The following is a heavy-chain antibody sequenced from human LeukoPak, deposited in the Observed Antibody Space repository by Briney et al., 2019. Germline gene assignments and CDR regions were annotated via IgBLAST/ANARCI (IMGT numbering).Heavy chain of an antibody. J-gene: IGHJ6*03. CDR3: AREGRGYSYGYPSYYYYYMDV. D-gene: IGHD5-18*01. V-gene: IGHV1-69*13. CDR2: IIPIFGTA. Sequence: SVKLSCKASGGTFSSYAISWVRQAPGQGLEWMGGIIPIFGTANYAQKFQGRVTITADESTSTAYMELSSLRSEDTAVYYCAREGRGYSYGYPSYYYYYMDVWGKGTTVTVSS. CDR1: GGTFSSYA.